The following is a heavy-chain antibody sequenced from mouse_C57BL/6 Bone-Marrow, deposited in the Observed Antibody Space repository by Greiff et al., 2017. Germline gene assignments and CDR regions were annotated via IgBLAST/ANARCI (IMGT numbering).Heavy chain of an antibody. CDR2: IFPENGDT. J-gene: IGHJ2*01. D-gene: IGHD2-14*01. V-gene: IGHV14-4*01. CDR3: TTVGHY. CDR1: GFNFKDDY. Sequence: EVQVEESGAELVRPGASVKLSCTASGFNFKDDYMHWVKQRPEQGLEWIGWIFPENGDTEYASKFQGKATITADTSSNTAYLQLSSLTSADTAVFYCTTVGHYWGQGTTLTVSA.